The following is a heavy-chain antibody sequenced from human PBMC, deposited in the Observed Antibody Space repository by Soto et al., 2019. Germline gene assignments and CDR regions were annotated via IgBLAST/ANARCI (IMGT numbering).Heavy chain of an antibody. Sequence: EVQLVESGGGLVQPGGSLRLSCAASGFTFSTYWMSWVRQAPGKGLEWLAHVKQDERGSWINYVDSVKGLFTISRDNAANSLDLEMISLRVEATGVYYCARDSNDNGDYGWYFDLWGRGTLVTVSS. J-gene: IGHJ2*01. V-gene: IGHV3-7*01. D-gene: IGHD3-16*01. CDR2: VKQDERGSWI. CDR3: ARDSNDNGDYGWYFDL. CDR1: GFTFSTYW.